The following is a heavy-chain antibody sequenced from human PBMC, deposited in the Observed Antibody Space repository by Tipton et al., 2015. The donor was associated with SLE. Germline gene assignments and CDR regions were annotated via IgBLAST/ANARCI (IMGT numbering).Heavy chain of an antibody. CDR1: GGSFNEYY. CDR3: ARENWSFSHMDV. V-gene: IGHV4-34*01. CDR2: IDHRGIT. D-gene: IGHD1-1*01. J-gene: IGHJ6*04. Sequence: TLSLTCGVYGGSFNEYYWSWIRQPPGKGLQWIGEIDHRGITNYTPSLKSRVTISVDTSKNQFSLNLTSVTAADTALYFCARENWSFSHMDVWGIGTTVTVSS.